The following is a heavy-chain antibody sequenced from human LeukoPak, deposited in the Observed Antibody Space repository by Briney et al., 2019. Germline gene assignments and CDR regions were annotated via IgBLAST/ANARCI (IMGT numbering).Heavy chain of an antibody. CDR1: GGSINSYY. CDR3: ARAGYYDSSGYLDY. V-gene: IGHV4-4*07. CDR2: IATTGST. D-gene: IGHD3-22*01. J-gene: IGHJ4*02. Sequence: PSETLSLTCTVSGGSINSYYWNWIRQPAGKGLEWIGYIATTGSTNYNPSLKSRLTMSVDTSKNQFSLKLSSVTAADTAVYYCARAGYYDSSGYLDYWGQGTLVTVSS.